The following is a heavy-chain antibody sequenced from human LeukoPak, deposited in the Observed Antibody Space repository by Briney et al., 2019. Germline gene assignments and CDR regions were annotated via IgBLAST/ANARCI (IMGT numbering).Heavy chain of an antibody. J-gene: IGHJ4*02. V-gene: IGHV4-34*01. D-gene: IGHD3-22*01. Sequence: SETLSLTCAVYGGSFSGYYWSWIRQPPGKGLEWIGEINHSGSTNYNPSLKSRDTMSVDTSKNQVSLKLSSVTLADTAVYFCARQPPDTASFDYWGQGALVTVSS. CDR3: ARQPPDTASFDY. CDR1: GGSFSGYY. CDR2: INHSGST.